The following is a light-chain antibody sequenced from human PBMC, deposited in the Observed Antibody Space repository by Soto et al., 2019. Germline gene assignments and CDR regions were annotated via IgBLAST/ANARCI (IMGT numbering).Light chain of an antibody. CDR2: EVT. J-gene: IGLJ2*01. Sequence: QSALTQPPSASGSPGQSVIISCTGTSSDVGGHDFVSWYQHHPGKAPKLIVYEVTKRPSGVPDRFSGPKSGSTASLTVSGLQAEDEADYHCSSYAASNNFEVVFGGGTKLTVL. CDR1: SSDVGGHDF. V-gene: IGLV2-8*01. CDR3: SSYAASNNFEVV.